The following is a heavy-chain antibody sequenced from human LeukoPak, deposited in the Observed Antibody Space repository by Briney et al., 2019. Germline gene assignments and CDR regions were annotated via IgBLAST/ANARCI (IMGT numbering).Heavy chain of an antibody. Sequence: GESLKISCKGSGYSITNYWIGWVRQMPGKGLEWMGIIYPGDSDTRYSPVFQGQVTISADKSISTAYLQWSSLNASDSAMYYCARRSHFDRPDFWGQGTLVTVSS. CDR2: IYPGDSDT. J-gene: IGHJ4*02. D-gene: IGHD3-22*01. CDR3: ARRSHFDRPDF. CDR1: GYSITNYW. V-gene: IGHV5-51*01.